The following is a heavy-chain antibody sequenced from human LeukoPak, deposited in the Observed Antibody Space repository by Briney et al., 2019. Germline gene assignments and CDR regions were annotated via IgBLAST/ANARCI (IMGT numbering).Heavy chain of an antibody. J-gene: IGHJ4*02. CDR3: ASTTGPYQLLPLGY. CDR2: IYSGGST. V-gene: IGHV3-53*01. D-gene: IGHD2-2*01. CDR1: GFTFSSYW. Sequence: PGGSLRLSCAASGFTFSSYWMSWVRQAPGKGLEWVSVIYSGGSTYYADSVKGRFTIPRDNSKNTLYLQMNSLRAEDTAVYYCASTTGPYQLLPLGYWGQGSLVTVSS.